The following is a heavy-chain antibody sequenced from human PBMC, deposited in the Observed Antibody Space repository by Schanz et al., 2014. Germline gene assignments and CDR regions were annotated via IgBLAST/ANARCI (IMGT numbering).Heavy chain of an antibody. Sequence: VQLVESGGGWVQPGGSLRLSCAASGFSFSDYYMSWIRQAPGKGLEWISFINTGSNYINYADSVKGRFTISRDNTKNSLFLQLNSLRADDTAVYYCARGGPAYYFDDWGQGTLVTVSS. CDR1: GFSFSDYY. V-gene: IGHV3-11*05. CDR2: INTGSNYI. J-gene: IGHJ4*02. CDR3: ARGGPAYYFDD.